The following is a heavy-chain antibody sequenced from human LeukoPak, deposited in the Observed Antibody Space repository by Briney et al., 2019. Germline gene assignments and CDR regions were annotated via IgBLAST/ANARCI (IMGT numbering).Heavy chain of an antibody. V-gene: IGHV1-46*01. J-gene: IGHJ6*03. CDR1: GYTFTSYY. Sequence: ASVKVSCKASGYTFTSYYMHWVRQAPGQGLEWMGIINPSGGSTSYAQKFQGRVTMTRDTSTSTVYMELSSLRSEDTAVYYCARVPGYYEYYYYYYMDVWGKGTTVTVSS. D-gene: IGHD3-9*01. CDR2: INPSGGST. CDR3: ARVPGYYEYYYYYYMDV.